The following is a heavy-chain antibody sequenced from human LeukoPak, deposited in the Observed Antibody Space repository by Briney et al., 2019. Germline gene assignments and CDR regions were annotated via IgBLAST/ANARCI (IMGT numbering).Heavy chain of an antibody. V-gene: IGHV4-59*12. Sequence: SETLSLTCTVSGGSISSYYWSWIRQPPGKGLEWSGYIYYSGSTNYNPSLKSRVTISVDTSKNQFSLKLSSVTPEDTAVYYCARTSLLWFGEFYPSYYYYGMDVWRQGTTVTVSS. CDR2: IYYSGST. D-gene: IGHD3-10*01. CDR3: ARTSLLWFGEFYPSYYYYGMDV. CDR1: GGSISSYY. J-gene: IGHJ6*02.